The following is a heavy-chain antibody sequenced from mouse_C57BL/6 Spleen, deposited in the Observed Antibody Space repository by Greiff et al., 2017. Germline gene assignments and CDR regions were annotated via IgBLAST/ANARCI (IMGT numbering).Heavy chain of an antibody. CDR3: AREGTAHSGPYYAMDY. CDR1: GYSITSGYY. D-gene: IGHD3-2*02. Sequence: ESGPGLVKPSQSLSLTCSVTGYSITSGYYWNWIRQFPGNKLEWMGYISYDGSHNYNPSLKNRISITRDTSKNQFFLKLNSVTTEDTATYYCAREGTAHSGPYYAMDYWGQGTSVTVSS. CDR2: ISYDGSH. J-gene: IGHJ4*01. V-gene: IGHV3-6*01.